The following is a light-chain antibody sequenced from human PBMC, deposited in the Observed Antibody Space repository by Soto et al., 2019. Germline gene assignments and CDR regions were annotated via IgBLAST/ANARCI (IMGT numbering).Light chain of an antibody. CDR3: QQLESYPST. Sequence: IQLTQSPSSLSASVGDRVTITCRASQGISSFLAWYQQKPGKAPKLLIYAASTLQIGVPSRFSGSGSGTDFTLAISSLQPEDVATYYCQQLESYPSTFGGGTKVEIK. V-gene: IGKV1-9*01. CDR2: AAS. CDR1: QGISSF. J-gene: IGKJ4*01.